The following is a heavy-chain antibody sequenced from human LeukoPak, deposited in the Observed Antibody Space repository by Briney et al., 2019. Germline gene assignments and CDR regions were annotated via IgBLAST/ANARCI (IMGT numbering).Heavy chain of an antibody. D-gene: IGHD3-10*01. Sequence: PSETLSLTCAVYGGSFSGYYWSWIRQPPGKGLGWVGEINHSGSTNYKPSLKSRVTISVDTSKNQFSLKLSSVTAADTAVYYCAREKEDTMVRGVIYYMDVWGKGTTVTVSS. J-gene: IGHJ6*03. CDR3: AREKEDTMVRGVIYYMDV. V-gene: IGHV4-34*01. CDR2: INHSGST. CDR1: GGSFSGYY.